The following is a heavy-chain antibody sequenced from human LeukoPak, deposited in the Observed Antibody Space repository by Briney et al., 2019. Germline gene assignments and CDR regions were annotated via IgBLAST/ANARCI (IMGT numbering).Heavy chain of an antibody. J-gene: IGHJ4*02. V-gene: IGHV4-30-2*01. CDR3: ARVSWDGDYIFDY. CDR1: GGSISSGGYS. Sequence: KTSETLSLTCAVSGGSISSGGYSWSWIRQPPGKGLEWIGYIYHSGSTYYNPSLKSRVTISVDRSKNQFSLKLSSVTAADTAVYYCARVSWDGDYIFDYWGQGTLVTVSS. D-gene: IGHD4-17*01. CDR2: IYHSGST.